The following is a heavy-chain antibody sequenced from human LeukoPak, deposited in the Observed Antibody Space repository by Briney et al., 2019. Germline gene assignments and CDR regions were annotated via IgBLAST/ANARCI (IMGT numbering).Heavy chain of an antibody. Sequence: SETLSLTCAVYGGSFTGYYCSWIRQPPRKGLQWIGEINHSGSTNYNPSLQSRVTISVDTSKNQFPLKLSSVSAADTAVSYCARHTPPYSSSWYRSQRYYYYMDVWGKGTTVTISS. CDR3: ARHTPPYSSSWYRSQRYYYYMDV. CDR1: GGSFTGYY. D-gene: IGHD6-13*01. CDR2: INHSGST. V-gene: IGHV4-34*01. J-gene: IGHJ6*03.